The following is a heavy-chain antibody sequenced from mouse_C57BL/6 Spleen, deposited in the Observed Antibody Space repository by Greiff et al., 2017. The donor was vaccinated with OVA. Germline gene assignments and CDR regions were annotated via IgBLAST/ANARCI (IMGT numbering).Heavy chain of an antibody. V-gene: IGHV3-6*01. CDR1: GYSITSGYY. Sequence: EVQLQESGPGLVKPSQSLSLTCSVTGYSITSGYYWNWIRQFPGNKLEWMGYISYDGSNNYNPSLKNRISITRDTSKNQFFLKLNSVTTEDTATYYCAREHYYGSPLFDYWGQGTTLTVSS. CDR3: AREHYYGSPLFDY. CDR2: ISYDGSN. J-gene: IGHJ2*01. D-gene: IGHD1-1*01.